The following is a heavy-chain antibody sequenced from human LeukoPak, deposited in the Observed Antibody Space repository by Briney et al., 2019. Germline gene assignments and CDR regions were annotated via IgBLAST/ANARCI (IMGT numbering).Heavy chain of an antibody. CDR2: VYYNGNT. CDR3: ARYLGSSGWFLDY. CDR1: GGSISGYY. J-gene: IGHJ4*02. V-gene: IGHV4-59*08. Sequence: SETLSLTCNVSGGSISGYYWSWIRQPPGKGLEWIGYVYYNGNTNCNPSLKSRVTISVDTSKNQFSLKLSSVTAADTAVYYCARYLGSSGWFLDYWGQGTLVTVSS. D-gene: IGHD6-19*01.